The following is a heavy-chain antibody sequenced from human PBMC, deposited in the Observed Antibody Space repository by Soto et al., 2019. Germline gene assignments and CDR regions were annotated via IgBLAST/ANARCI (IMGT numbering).Heavy chain of an antibody. CDR2: ISAYNGNT. Sequence: ASVKVSCKASGYTFTSYGISWVRQAPGQGLEWMGWISAYNGNTNYAQKLQGRVTMTTDTSTSTAYMELRSLRSGDTAVYYCARDVPPRYCTNGVCKHGWFDPWGQGTLVTVSS. J-gene: IGHJ5*02. CDR1: GYTFTSYG. D-gene: IGHD2-8*01. CDR3: ARDVPPRYCTNGVCKHGWFDP. V-gene: IGHV1-18*04.